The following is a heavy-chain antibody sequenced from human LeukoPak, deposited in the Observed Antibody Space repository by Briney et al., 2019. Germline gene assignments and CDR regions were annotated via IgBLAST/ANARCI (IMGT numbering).Heavy chain of an antibody. Sequence: ASVKVSCKASGYTFTSYGISWVRQAPGQGLVWMGWISAYNGNTNYAQKLQGRVTMTTDTSTSTAYMELRSLRSDDTAVYYCARDYDILTGYYPFDYWGQGTLVTVSS. V-gene: IGHV1-18*01. CDR1: GYTFTSYG. D-gene: IGHD3-9*01. J-gene: IGHJ4*02. CDR2: ISAYNGNT. CDR3: ARDYDILTGYYPFDY.